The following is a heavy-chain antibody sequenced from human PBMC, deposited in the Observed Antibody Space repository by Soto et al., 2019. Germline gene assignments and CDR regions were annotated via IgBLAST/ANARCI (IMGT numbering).Heavy chain of an antibody. D-gene: IGHD2-2*01. V-gene: IGHV1-69*05. J-gene: IGHJ5*02. Sequence: ASVKVSCKASGGTFSSYAISWVRQAPGQGLEWMGGIIPIFGTANYAQKFQGRVTMTTDTSTSTAYTELRSLRSDDTALYYCARDCPVPPATPNNWYDPWGQGTLVTVSS. CDR1: GGTFSSYA. CDR2: IIPIFGTA. CDR3: ARDCPVPPATPNNWYDP.